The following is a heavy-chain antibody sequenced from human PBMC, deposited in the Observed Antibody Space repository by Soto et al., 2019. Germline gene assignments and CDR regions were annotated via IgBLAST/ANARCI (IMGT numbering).Heavy chain of an antibody. D-gene: IGHD3-10*01. J-gene: IGHJ4*02. V-gene: IGHV1-18*01. Sequence: QVQLVQSEAQVKKPGASVKVSCKASGYSFTHYGITWVRQAPGQGLEWMGWINVYNGITNYTENFQGRVTMTTDTSTNTAYLELRSLRSDDTAVYYCARDLRILWFGELSNSAYRGQGTLVTVSS. CDR2: INVYNGIT. CDR1: GYSFTHYG. CDR3: ARDLRILWFGELSNSAY.